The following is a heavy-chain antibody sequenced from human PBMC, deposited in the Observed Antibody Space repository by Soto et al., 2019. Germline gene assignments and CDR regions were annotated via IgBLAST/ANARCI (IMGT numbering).Heavy chain of an antibody. CDR1: GYTFTSYG. Sequence: QVPLVQSGAEVKKPGASVKVSCKASGYTFTSYGISWVRQAPGQGLEWMGWISAYNGNTNYAQKLQGRVTMTTDTSTSTAYMELRILRSDYTAVYYCARVSDSYGFFGFDYWGQGTLVTVSS. CDR3: ARVSDSYGFFGFDY. CDR2: ISAYNGNT. J-gene: IGHJ4*02. V-gene: IGHV1-18*01. D-gene: IGHD5-18*01.